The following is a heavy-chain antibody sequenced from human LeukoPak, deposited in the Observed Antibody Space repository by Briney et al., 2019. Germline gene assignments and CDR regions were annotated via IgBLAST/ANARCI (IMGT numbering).Heavy chain of an antibody. CDR1: GFTFSSYA. CDR3: AKDPTRGLVGRVDY. V-gene: IGHV3-23*01. CDR2: ISGSGGST. Sequence: GGSLRLSCAASGFTFSSYAMSWVRQAPGKGLEWVSAISGSGGSTYYADSVKGRFTISRDNSKNTLYLQMDSLRAEDTAVYYCAKDPTRGLVGRVDYWGQGTLVTGSS. D-gene: IGHD6-19*01. J-gene: IGHJ4*02.